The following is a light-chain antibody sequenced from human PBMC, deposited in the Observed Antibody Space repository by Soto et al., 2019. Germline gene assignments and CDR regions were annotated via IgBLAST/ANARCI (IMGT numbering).Light chain of an antibody. Sequence: EIRLTQSPGTLSLSPGEIATLSCRSIQSVSSSYLVWHQQKPGQAPRLLIYAASRRATGIPDRFSGSGSGTDFTLTISRLEPEDFEVYYCQQYGSAPWTFGQGTKVDIK. V-gene: IGKV3-20*01. J-gene: IGKJ1*01. CDR2: AAS. CDR1: QSVSSSY. CDR3: QQYGSAPWT.